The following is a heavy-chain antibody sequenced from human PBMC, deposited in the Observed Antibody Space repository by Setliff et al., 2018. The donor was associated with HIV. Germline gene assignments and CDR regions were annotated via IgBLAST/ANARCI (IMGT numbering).Heavy chain of an antibody. J-gene: IGHJ6*03. CDR1: GLTFSSYE. D-gene: IGHD3-16*01. V-gene: IGHV3-48*03. Sequence: GESLKISCAASGLTFSSYEMNWVRQAPGKGLEWVSYISSSGSTIYYADSMKGRFTISRDNAKNSLYLQMNSLGVEDTAVYYCARSGGIGNYHWDVWGKGTTVTVSS. CDR3: ARSGGIGNYHWDV. CDR2: ISSSGSTI.